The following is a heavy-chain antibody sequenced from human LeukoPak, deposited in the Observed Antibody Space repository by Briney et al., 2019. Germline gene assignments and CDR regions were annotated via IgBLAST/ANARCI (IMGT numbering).Heavy chain of an antibody. CDR1: GGTFSSYA. CDR2: IIPIFGTA. Sequence: SVKVSCKASGGTFSSYAISWVRQAPGQGLEWMGGIIPIFGTANYAQKFQGRVTITADESTSTAYMELSSLRSDDTAVYYCARGPARISKGNWFDPWGQGTLVTVSS. J-gene: IGHJ5*02. D-gene: IGHD2-15*01. V-gene: IGHV1-69*01. CDR3: ARGPARISKGNWFDP.